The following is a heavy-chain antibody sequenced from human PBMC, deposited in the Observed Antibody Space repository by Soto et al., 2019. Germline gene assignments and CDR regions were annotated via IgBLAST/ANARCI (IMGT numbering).Heavy chain of an antibody. CDR1: GITFSRHA. Sequence: GALRLSCAASGITFSRHAMYWVRQVPGKGLEWVAIMSYDGNYISYGDSVRGRFTISRDNSKNTLYLQMNSLRAEDTAVYYCAKYGDYYVRRGYSSAPHDVFDSWGQGTMVTV. CDR3: AKYGDYYVRRGYSSAPHDVFDS. D-gene: IGHD3-22*01. J-gene: IGHJ3*02. CDR2: MSYDGNYI. V-gene: IGHV3-30-3*02.